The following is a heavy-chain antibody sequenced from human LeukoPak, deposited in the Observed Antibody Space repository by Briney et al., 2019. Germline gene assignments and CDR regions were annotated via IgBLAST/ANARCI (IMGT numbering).Heavy chain of an antibody. CDR3: ARRAGAYSHPYDY. D-gene: IGHD4/OR15-4a*01. J-gene: IGHJ4*02. CDR2: IYSVNT. V-gene: IGHV3-53*01. Sequence: GGSLRLSCAASGFTFSSYSMSWVRQAPGKGLEWVSFIYSVNTHYSYSVKGRFGISRDNSKNTLYLQMNTLSAADTAVYYCARRAGAYSHPYDYWGQGTLVTVSS. CDR1: GFTFSSYS.